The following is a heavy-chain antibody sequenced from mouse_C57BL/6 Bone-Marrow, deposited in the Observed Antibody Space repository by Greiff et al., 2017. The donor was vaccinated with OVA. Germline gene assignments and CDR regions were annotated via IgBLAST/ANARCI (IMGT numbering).Heavy chain of an antibody. D-gene: IGHD1-1*01. J-gene: IGHJ3*01. V-gene: IGHV6-3*01. CDR1: GFTFSNYW. Sequence: DVKLVESGGGLVQPGGSMKLSCVASGFTFSNYWMNWVRQSPEKGLEWVAQIRLKSDNYATHYAESVKGRFTISRDDSKSSVYLQMNNLRAEDTGIYYCTTTVEEAWFAYWGQGTLVTVSA. CDR2: IRLKSDNYAT. CDR3: TTTVEEAWFAY.